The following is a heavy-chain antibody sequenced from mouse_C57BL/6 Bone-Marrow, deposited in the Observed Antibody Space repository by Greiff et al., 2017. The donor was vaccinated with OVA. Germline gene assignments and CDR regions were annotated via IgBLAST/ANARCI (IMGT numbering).Heavy chain of an antibody. Sequence: EVKLVESGGGLVKPGGSLKLSCAASGFTFSSYAMSWVRQTPEKRLEWVATISDGGSYTYYPDNVKGRFTISRDNAKNNLYLQMSHLKSEDTAMYYCARDCYGTFADWGQGTLVTVSA. CDR2: ISDGGSYT. D-gene: IGHD2-1*01. V-gene: IGHV5-4*01. CDR3: ARDCYGTFAD. J-gene: IGHJ3*01. CDR1: GFTFSSYA.